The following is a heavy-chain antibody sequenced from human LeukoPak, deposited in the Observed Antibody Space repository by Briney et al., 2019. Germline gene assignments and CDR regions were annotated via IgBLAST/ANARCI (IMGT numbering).Heavy chain of an antibody. J-gene: IGHJ3*02. Sequence: SETLSLTCTVSGGSISSGGYYWSWIRQPPGKGLEWIGYIYHSGSTYYNPSLKSRVTISVDRSKNQFSLKLSSVTAADTAVYYCARVVRKQWLSLWAFDIWGQGTMVTVSS. CDR3: ARVVRKQWLSLWAFDI. D-gene: IGHD6-19*01. V-gene: IGHV4-30-2*01. CDR2: IYHSGST. CDR1: GGSISSGGYY.